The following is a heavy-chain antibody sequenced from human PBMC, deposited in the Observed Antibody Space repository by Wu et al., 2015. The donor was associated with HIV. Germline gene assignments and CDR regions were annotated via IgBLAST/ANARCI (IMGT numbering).Heavy chain of an antibody. CDR3: ARELGIGPFDAFDI. CDR2: INTYNGNT. CDR1: DYTFTSYG. Sequence: QVQLVQSGGEVKKPGASVKVSCKASDYTFTSYGVSWVRQAPGQGLEWMGWINTYNGNTNYAQNLQDRVTMTTDTSTSTVYMELRSLRSDDTAMYYCARELGIGPFDAFDIWGQGTMVTVSS. D-gene: IGHD7-27*01. V-gene: IGHV1-18*01. J-gene: IGHJ3*02.